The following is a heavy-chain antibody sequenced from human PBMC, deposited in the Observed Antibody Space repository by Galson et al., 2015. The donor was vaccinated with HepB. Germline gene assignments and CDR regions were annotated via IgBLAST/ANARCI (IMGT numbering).Heavy chain of an antibody. D-gene: IGHD3-9*01. V-gene: IGHV3-23*01. CDR1: GFTFSSYA. CDR3: AKDFARGRDFDWYDPVAY. J-gene: IGHJ4*02. CDR2: ISAPGGST. Sequence: SLRLSCAASGFTFSSYAVSWVRQAPGKGLEWVSTISAPGGSTYYADSVKGRFTMSRDNVKNILYLQMNSLRADDTAVYYCAKDFARGRDFDWYDPVAYWGQGTLVTVSS.